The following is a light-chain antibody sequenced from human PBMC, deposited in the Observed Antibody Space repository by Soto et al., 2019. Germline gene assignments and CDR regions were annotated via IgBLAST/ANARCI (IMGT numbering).Light chain of an antibody. Sequence: EIVLTLSPSTLSSSPGERATLSCRASQTVSSKLAWYQHKPGQAPRLLIYDTSNRAGGIPARFSGSGSGTDFTLTISSLEPEDFAVYCCHQRQSWPRTFGQGTKVDI. CDR3: HQRQSWPRT. CDR1: QTVSSK. J-gene: IGKJ1*01. V-gene: IGKV3-11*01. CDR2: DTS.